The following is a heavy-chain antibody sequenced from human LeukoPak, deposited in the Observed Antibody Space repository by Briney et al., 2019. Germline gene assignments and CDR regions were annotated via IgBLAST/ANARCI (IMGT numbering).Heavy chain of an antibody. D-gene: IGHD6-13*01. CDR2: IRQDGGEK. J-gene: IGHJ4*02. CDR1: GFTFSDYR. Sequence: GGSLRLSCAASGFTFSDYRMNWVRQAPGKGLEWVASIRQDGGEKSYVDSVKGRLTISRDNTKHSLYLQMSSLRAEDTGVYYCARDGTAAGLYFDLWGQGTLVTVSS. CDR3: ARDGTAAGLYFDL. V-gene: IGHV3-7*01.